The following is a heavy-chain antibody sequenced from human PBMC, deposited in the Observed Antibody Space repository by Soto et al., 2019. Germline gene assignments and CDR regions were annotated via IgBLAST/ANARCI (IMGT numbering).Heavy chain of an antibody. CDR2: ISSSSSYI. CDR3: ARGYYDSSGYKTALDY. J-gene: IGHJ4*02. Sequence: PGGSLRLSCAASGFTFSSYSMNWVRQAPGKGLEWVSSISSSSSYIYYADSVKGRFTISRDNAKNSLYLQMNSLRAEDTAVHYCARGYYDSSGYKTALDYWGQGTLVTVSS. D-gene: IGHD3-22*01. V-gene: IGHV3-21*01. CDR1: GFTFSSYS.